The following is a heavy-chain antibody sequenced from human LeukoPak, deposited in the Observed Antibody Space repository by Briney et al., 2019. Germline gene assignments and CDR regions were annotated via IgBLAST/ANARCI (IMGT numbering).Heavy chain of an antibody. CDR2: INPNSGGT. V-gene: IGHV1-2*02. CDR1: GYTFTGYY. Sequence: ASVKVSCKASGYTFTGYYMHWVRQAPGQGLEWMGWINPNSGGTNYAQRFQGRVTMTRDTSISTAYMEPSRLRSDDTAVYYCATGLTKLLVAFDIWGQGTMVTVSS. D-gene: IGHD2/OR15-2a*01. J-gene: IGHJ3*02. CDR3: ATGLTKLLVAFDI.